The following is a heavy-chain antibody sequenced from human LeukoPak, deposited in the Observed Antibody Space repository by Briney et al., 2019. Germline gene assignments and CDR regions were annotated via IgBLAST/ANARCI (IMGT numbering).Heavy chain of an antibody. CDR1: GYTFTNYG. V-gene: IGHV1-18*01. CDR3: ARGGATVGMDV. CDR2: ISAYFGNT. Sequence: ASVKVSCKAYGYTFTNYGISWVRQAPGQGLEWMGWISAYFGNTKYAQKLQGRVTVTTDTSTSTAYMELRSLRSDDTAVYYCARGGATVGMDVWGQGTTDIVSS. J-gene: IGHJ6*02. D-gene: IGHD1-26*01.